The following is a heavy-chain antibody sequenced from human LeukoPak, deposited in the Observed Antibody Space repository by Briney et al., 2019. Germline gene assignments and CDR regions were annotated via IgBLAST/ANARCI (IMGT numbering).Heavy chain of an antibody. V-gene: IGHV3-74*01. D-gene: IGHD6-13*01. J-gene: IGHJ5*02. CDR3: ARDQGSSWYVAWFDP. Sequence: PGGSLRLSCAASGFTFSSYWMHWVRQAPGKGLVGVSRINNDESHTTYADSVKGRFTISRDNAKNTLYLQMNSLRVEDTAVYYCARDQGSSWYVAWFDPWGQGTLVTVSS. CDR1: GFTFSSYW. CDR2: INNDESHT.